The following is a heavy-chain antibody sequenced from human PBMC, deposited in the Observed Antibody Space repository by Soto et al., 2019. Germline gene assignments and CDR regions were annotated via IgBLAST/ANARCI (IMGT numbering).Heavy chain of an antibody. CDR3: ARGYSSGWKGVDY. Sequence: PSETLSLTCAVYGGSFSGYYWSWIRQPPGKGLEWIGEINHSGSTNYNPSLKSRVTISVDTSKNQFSLKLSSVTAADTAVYYCARGYSSGWKGVDYWGQGTLVTVSS. CDR2: INHSGST. V-gene: IGHV4-34*01. CDR1: GGSFSGYY. D-gene: IGHD6-19*01. J-gene: IGHJ4*02.